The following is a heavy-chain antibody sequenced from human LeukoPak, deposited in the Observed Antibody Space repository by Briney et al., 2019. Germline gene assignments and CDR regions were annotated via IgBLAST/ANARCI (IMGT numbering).Heavy chain of an antibody. CDR3: ARLGYSTSWNTLGY. CDR2: IYYSGST. D-gene: IGHD6-13*01. Sequence: PSETLSLTCTVSGGSISSYYWSWIRQPPGKGLEWIGYIYYSGSTNYNPSLKSRVTISVDTSKNQFSLKLSSVTAADTAVYYCARLGYSTSWNTLGYWGQGTLITVSS. J-gene: IGHJ4*02. V-gene: IGHV4-59*08. CDR1: GGSISSYY.